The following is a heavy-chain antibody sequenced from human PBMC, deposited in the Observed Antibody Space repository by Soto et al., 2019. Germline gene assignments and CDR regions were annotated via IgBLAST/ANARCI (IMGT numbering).Heavy chain of an antibody. CDR3: AKNRDIVVVPAATDY. J-gene: IGHJ4*02. Sequence: GGSLRLSCAAPGFTFSSYGMHWVRQAPGKGLEWVAVISYDGSNKYYADSVKGRFTISRDNSKNTLYLQMNSLRAEDTAVYYCAKNRDIVVVPAATDYWGQGTLVTVSS. V-gene: IGHV3-30*18. D-gene: IGHD2-2*01. CDR1: GFTFSSYG. CDR2: ISYDGSNK.